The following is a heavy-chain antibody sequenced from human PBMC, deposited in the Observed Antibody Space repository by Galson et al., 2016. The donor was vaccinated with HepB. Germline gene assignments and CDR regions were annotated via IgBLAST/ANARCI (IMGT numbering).Heavy chain of an antibody. CDR3: ARGSDCSAGSCTLVN. D-gene: IGHD2-15*01. J-gene: IGHJ4*02. Sequence: SLRLSCAASGFTFSSYSMNWVRQAPGKGLEWVSSISSSSSYIYYADSVKGRFTISRDNARNSLDLQMNSLRDEDTAVYYCARGSDCSAGSCTLVNWGQGTLVTVSS. V-gene: IGHV3-21*01. CDR1: GFTFSSYS. CDR2: ISSSSSYI.